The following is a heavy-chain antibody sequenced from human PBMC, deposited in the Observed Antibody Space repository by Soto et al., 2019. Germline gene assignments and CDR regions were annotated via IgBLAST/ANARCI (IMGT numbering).Heavy chain of an antibody. D-gene: IGHD3-3*01. J-gene: IGHJ6*02. CDR1: GGSISSGDYY. Sequence: KPSETLSLTCTVSGGSISSGDYYWSWIHQPPGKGLEWIGYIYYSGSTYYNPSLKSRVTISVDTSKNQFSLKLSSVTAADTAVYYCAREGRYDFWSGYYKGQSHGMDVWGQGTTVTVSS. V-gene: IGHV4-30-4*01. CDR3: AREGRYDFWSGYYKGQSHGMDV. CDR2: IYYSGST.